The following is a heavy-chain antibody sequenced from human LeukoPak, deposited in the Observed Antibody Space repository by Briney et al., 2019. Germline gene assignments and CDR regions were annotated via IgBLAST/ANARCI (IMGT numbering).Heavy chain of an antibody. Sequence: GGSLRLSGAASGFTVSSNYMSWVRQAPGKGLGWVSVIYSGGSTYYADSVKGRFTISRDNSKNTLYLQMNSLRAEDTAVYYCAREVVRDGYNVYWYFDLWGRGTLVTVSS. CDR1: GFTVSSNY. V-gene: IGHV3-53*01. CDR2: IYSGGST. CDR3: AREVVRDGYNVYWYFDL. J-gene: IGHJ2*01. D-gene: IGHD5-24*01.